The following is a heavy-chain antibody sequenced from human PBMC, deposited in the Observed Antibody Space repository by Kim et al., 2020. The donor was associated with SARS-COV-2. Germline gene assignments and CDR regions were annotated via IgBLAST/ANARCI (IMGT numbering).Heavy chain of an antibody. D-gene: IGHD3-22*01. CDR3: AKDRQGIKYVVITTAHDY. J-gene: IGHJ4*02. Sequence: KGRLTISGDNSKDTLYLQMNSLRAEDTAVYYCAKDRQGIKYVVITTAHDYWGQGTLVTVSS. V-gene: IGHV3-23*01.